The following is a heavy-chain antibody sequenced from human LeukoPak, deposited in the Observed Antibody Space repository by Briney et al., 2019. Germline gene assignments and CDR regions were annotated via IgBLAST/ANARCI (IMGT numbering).Heavy chain of an antibody. CDR1: GGSISLSYYY. D-gene: IGHD3-22*01. J-gene: IGHJ4*02. Sequence: SETLSLTCSVSGGSISLSYYYWSWIRQPPGKGLEWIGYIYYSGSTNYNPSLKSRVTISVDTSKNQFSLKLSSVTAADTAVYYCASTYYYDSSGYGGVYFDYWGQGTLVTVSS. CDR3: ASTYYYDSSGYGGVYFDY. CDR2: IYYSGST. V-gene: IGHV4-61*01.